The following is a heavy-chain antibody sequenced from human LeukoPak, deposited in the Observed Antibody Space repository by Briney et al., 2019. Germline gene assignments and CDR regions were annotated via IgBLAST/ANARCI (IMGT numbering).Heavy chain of an antibody. V-gene: IGHV4-30-4*01. CDR1: GGSISSYY. CDR3: ARSYYYGSGSYYGY. D-gene: IGHD3-10*01. Sequence: PSETLSLTCTVSGGSISSYYWSWIRQPPGKGLEWIGYIYYSGSTYYNPSLKSRVTISVDTSKNQFSLKLSSVTAADTAVYYCARSYYYGSGSYYGYWGQGTLVTVSS. CDR2: IYYSGST. J-gene: IGHJ4*02.